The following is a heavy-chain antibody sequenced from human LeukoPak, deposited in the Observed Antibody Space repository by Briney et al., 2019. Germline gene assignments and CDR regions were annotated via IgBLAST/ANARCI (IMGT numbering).Heavy chain of an antibody. V-gene: IGHV3-23*01. J-gene: IGHJ4*02. Sequence: GGSLRLSCAASGFTFSSYAMSWVRQAPGKGLGWVSAISGSGGSTYYADSVKGRFTISRDNSKNTLYLQMNSLRAEDTAVYYCAKSGSGLWFGELSYWGQGTLVTVSS. D-gene: IGHD3-10*01. CDR2: ISGSGGST. CDR1: GFTFSSYA. CDR3: AKSGSGLWFGELSY.